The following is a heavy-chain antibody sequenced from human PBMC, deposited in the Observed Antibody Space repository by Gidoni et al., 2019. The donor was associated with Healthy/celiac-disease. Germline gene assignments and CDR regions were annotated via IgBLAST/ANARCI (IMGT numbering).Heavy chain of an antibody. D-gene: IGHD4-17*01. CDR2: IYHSGST. Sequence: QVQLQESGPGLVKPSGTLSLTCAVSGGSIRSSNWWSWVRQPPGKGLEWIGEIYHSGSTNYNPSLKSRVTISVDKSKNQFSLKLSSVTAADTAVYYCASLLVYGDYFRARGLNFDYWGQGTLVTVSS. J-gene: IGHJ4*02. V-gene: IGHV4-4*02. CDR1: GGSIRSSNW. CDR3: ASLLVYGDYFRARGLNFDY.